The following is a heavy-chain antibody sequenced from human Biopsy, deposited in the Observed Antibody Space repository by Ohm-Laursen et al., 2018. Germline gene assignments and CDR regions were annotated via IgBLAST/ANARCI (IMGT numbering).Heavy chain of an antibody. V-gene: IGHV4-59*01. CDR3: ARDRGYYSDRTVPGYFDL. J-gene: IGHJ2*01. Sequence: GALSLTCTVSGDSISTYYWSWIRQPPGKGLQWIGYIYYTGNTDYNPSLQSRVTISVDTSKNHFSLRLRSMTPADTAMYYCARDRGYYSDRTVPGYFDLWGRGTLVTVSS. CDR2: IYYTGNT. CDR1: GDSISTYY. D-gene: IGHD3-22*01.